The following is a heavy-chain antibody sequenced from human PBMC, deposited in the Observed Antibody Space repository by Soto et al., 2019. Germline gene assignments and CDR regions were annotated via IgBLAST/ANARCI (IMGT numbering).Heavy chain of an antibody. Sequence: GGSLRLSCAASGFTFSSYWMHWGRQGPGKGLVWVSRVNSDESTTSYADPVKGRFTISRDNAKNTLYLQMSSLRVEDTALYYCVCFECGRTAVVTAMEANGYWGQGTLVTVSS. CDR2: VNSDESTT. J-gene: IGHJ4*02. D-gene: IGHD2-21*02. V-gene: IGHV3-74*01. CDR1: GFTFSSYW. CDR3: VCFECGRTAVVTAMEANGY.